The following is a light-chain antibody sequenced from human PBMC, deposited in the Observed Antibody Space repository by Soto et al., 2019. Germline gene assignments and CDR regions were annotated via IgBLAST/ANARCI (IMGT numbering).Light chain of an antibody. CDR1: QGIRND. J-gene: IGKJ1*01. Sequence: AIQMTQSPSSLSASVGDRVTITCRASQGIRNDLGWYQQKPGKAPKLLIYAASSLQSGVPSRFSGSGSGTDFTVTISSLQPEDFGTYYCLQDYNYPRTFGQGTKVEIK. CDR2: AAS. CDR3: LQDYNYPRT. V-gene: IGKV1-6*01.